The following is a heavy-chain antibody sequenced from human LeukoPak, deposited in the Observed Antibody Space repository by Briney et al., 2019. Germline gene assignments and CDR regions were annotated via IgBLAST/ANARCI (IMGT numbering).Heavy chain of an antibody. J-gene: IGHJ4*02. CDR1: GGSISSGSYY. CDR3: ASGLRYFDLYY. Sequence: PSETLSLTCTVSGGSISSGSYYWSWIRQPAGKGLEWIGRIYTSGSTNYNPSLRSRVTISVDTSKNQFSLKLSSVTAADTAVYYCASGLRYFDLYYWGQGTLVTVSS. CDR2: IYTSGST. D-gene: IGHD3-9*01. V-gene: IGHV4-61*02.